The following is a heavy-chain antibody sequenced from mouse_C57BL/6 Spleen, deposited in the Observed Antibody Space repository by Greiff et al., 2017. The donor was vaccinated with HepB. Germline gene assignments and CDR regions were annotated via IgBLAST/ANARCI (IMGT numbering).Heavy chain of an antibody. CDR2: IDPSDSYT. V-gene: IGHV1-50*01. J-gene: IGHJ3*01. CDR3: ARAVTTGGEAWFAY. D-gene: IGHD2-2*01. Sequence: QVQLQQPGAELVKPGASVKLSCKASGYTFTSYWMQWVKQRPGQGLEWIGEIDPSDSYTNYNQKFKGKATLTVDTSSSTAYMQLSSLTSEDSAVYYCARAVTTGGEAWFAYWGQGTLVTVSA. CDR1: GYTFTSYW.